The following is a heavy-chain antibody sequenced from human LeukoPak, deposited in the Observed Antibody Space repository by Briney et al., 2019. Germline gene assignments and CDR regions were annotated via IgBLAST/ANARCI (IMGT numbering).Heavy chain of an antibody. CDR3: ARDRSGGYYDYFDY. J-gene: IGHJ4*02. CDR1: GGSFSDYY. Sequence: SETLSLTCAVYGGSFSDYYWSWIRQPPGKGLEWIGEINHSGSTNYNPSLKSRVTMSVDTSKNQFSLKLSSVTAADTAVYYCARDRSGGYYDYFDYWGQGTLVTVXX. CDR2: INHSGST. V-gene: IGHV4-34*01. D-gene: IGHD1-26*01.